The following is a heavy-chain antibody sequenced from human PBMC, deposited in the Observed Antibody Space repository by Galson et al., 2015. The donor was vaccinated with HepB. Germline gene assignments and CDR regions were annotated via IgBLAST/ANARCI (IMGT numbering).Heavy chain of an antibody. D-gene: IGHD6-13*01. CDR2: ISPYNGDT. CDR1: GFNFIAYG. Sequence: SCKASGFNFIAYGITWVRQAPGQGLEWMGWISPYNGDTKYTKKFQGRVTMTTDTSTRTAYMELRSLRSDDTAVYYCARLAAAAGFLGYWGQGTLVTVSA. J-gene: IGHJ4*02. CDR3: ARLAAAAGFLGY. V-gene: IGHV1-18*01.